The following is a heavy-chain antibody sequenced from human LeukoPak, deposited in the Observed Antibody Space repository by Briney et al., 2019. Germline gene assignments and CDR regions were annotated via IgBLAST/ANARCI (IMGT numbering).Heavy chain of an antibody. J-gene: IGHJ3*02. CDR1: GGSISSYY. D-gene: IGHD6-13*01. CDR2: IYYSGST. CDR3: ARSQQLDAFDI. V-gene: IGHV4-59*01. Sequence: PSETLSLTCTVSGGSISSYYWSWIRQPPGKGLEWIGYIYYSGSTNYNPSLKSRVTISVDTSKNQFSLKLSSVIAADTAVYYCARSQQLDAFDIWGQGTMVTVSS.